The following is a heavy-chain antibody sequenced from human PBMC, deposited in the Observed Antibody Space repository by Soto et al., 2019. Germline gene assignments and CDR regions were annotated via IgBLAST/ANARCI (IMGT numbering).Heavy chain of an antibody. Sequence: SETLSLTCAVFGDSISSGGYYWSWIRQHPGKGLEWIGYIYSNGYTYYNPSLESRVTISLDTSKNQFSLKLTSVTAADTAVYYCARDLRWPYDAFDIWGQGTMVTVSS. J-gene: IGHJ3*02. CDR2: IYSNGYT. V-gene: IGHV4-31*11. CDR3: ARDLRWPYDAFDI. CDR1: GDSISSGGYY.